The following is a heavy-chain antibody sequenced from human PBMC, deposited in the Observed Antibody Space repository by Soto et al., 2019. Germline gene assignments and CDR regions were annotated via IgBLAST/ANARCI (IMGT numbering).Heavy chain of an antibody. Sequence: GGSLRLSCAASGFTFSSYAMHWVRQAPGKGLEWVAVISYDGSNKYYADSVKGRFTISRDNSKNTLYLQMNSLTAEDTAVYYCARSRRPPMTTEGYGMDVWGQGTTVTVSS. CDR3: ARSRRPPMTTEGYGMDV. J-gene: IGHJ6*02. CDR1: GFTFSSYA. V-gene: IGHV3-30-3*01. CDR2: ISYDGSNK. D-gene: IGHD4-4*01.